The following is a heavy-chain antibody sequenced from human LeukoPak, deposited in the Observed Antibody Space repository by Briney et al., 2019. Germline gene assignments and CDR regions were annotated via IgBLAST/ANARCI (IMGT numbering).Heavy chain of an antibody. Sequence: PGGSLRLSCAASGFSFDDYAMHWVRHAPGKGLEWVSGISWNSGRIGYADSVRGRFTISRDNAKNSLYLQMNSLRAEDMALYYCAKDIDSMTTMYMDVWGKGTTVTVSS. CDR1: GFSFDDYA. D-gene: IGHD5-24*01. CDR3: AKDIDSMTTMYMDV. CDR2: ISWNSGRI. V-gene: IGHV3-9*03. J-gene: IGHJ6*03.